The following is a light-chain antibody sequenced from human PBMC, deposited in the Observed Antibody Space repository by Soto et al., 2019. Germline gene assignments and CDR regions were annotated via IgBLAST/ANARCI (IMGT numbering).Light chain of an antibody. CDR1: QSVSSY. CDR3: QQRSNWSSLT. Sequence: EMVLTQSPATLSLSPGERATLSCRASQSVSSYLAWYQLKPGQAPRLLIYDASNRATGIPARFSGSGSGTDFTLTISSLEPEDFAVYYCQQRSNWSSLTFGGGTKVEIK. V-gene: IGKV3-11*01. J-gene: IGKJ4*01. CDR2: DAS.